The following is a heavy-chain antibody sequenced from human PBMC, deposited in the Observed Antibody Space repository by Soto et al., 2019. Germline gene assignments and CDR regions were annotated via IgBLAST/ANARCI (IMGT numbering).Heavy chain of an antibody. V-gene: IGHV1-18*01. Sequence: QVQLVQSGAEVKKPGASVKVSCKASGYTFTSYGISWVRQAPGQGLEWMGWISAYNGNTNYAQKLQGRVTMTTDTSTSTXXMXLXSLRADDTAVYYCARGSYYYGSGSKPRSDYYYGMDVWGQGTTGTVSS. J-gene: IGHJ6*02. CDR3: ARGSYYYGSGSKPRSDYYYGMDV. D-gene: IGHD3-10*01. CDR1: GYTFTSYG. CDR2: ISAYNGNT.